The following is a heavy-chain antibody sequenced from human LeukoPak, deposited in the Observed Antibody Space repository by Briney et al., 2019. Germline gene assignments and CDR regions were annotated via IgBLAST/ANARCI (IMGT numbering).Heavy chain of an antibody. Sequence: PGGTLRLSCAASGFTSGIYAMSWVRQAPGKGLEWVSAFSGGGDSFYADSVRGRFSVSADKSKNILYLQMNSLRAEDTAVYHCGKEGERHFDLKYWGQGTPVTVSS. V-gene: IGHV3-23*01. J-gene: IGHJ4*02. CDR2: FSGGGDS. CDR1: GFTSGIYA. CDR3: GKEGERHFDLKY. D-gene: IGHD6-6*01.